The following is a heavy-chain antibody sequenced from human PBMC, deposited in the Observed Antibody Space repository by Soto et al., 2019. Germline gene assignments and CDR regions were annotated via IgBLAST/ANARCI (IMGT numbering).Heavy chain of an antibody. J-gene: IGHJ4*02. D-gene: IGHD3-3*02. CDR3: ARESFSASPNFFDY. Sequence: PGGSLRLSCAASGFAFSNYEMNWVRQAPGKGLEWVSYISLSGSTIYYADSVKGRFTISRDDAKNSLYLQMDSLRADATAVYYCARESFSASPNFFDYWGQGTLVTVSS. CDR1: GFAFSNYE. V-gene: IGHV3-48*03. CDR2: ISLSGSTI.